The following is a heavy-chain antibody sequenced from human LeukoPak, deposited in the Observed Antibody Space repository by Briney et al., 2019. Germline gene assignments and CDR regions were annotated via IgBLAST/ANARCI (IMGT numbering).Heavy chain of an antibody. J-gene: IGHJ4*02. CDR2: IRNDGSDK. CDR1: GFTFSSSG. CDR3: VKAATIFGVVIDYYFDY. Sequence: GGSLRLSCAASGFTFSSSGMHWVRQAPGKGLEWVSFIRNDGSDKHYEDSVKGRFTISRDNSKNTLYLLMNNLGAEDTAVYYCVKAATIFGVVIDYYFDYWGQGTLVTVSS. D-gene: IGHD3-3*01. V-gene: IGHV3-30*02.